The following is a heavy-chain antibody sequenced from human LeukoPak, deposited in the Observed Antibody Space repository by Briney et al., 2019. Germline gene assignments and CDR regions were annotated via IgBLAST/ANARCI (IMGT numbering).Heavy chain of an antibody. CDR2: IYPGDSDT. CDR1: GYSFATYW. Sequence: GESLKISCKASGYSFATYWIGWVRQMPGKGLEWMGIIYPGDSDTRYSPSFQGQVTISADKSISTAYLQWSSLEASDTAMYYCARLYSGYDSSAEYFQHWGQGTLVTVSS. CDR3: ARLYSGYDSSAEYFQH. D-gene: IGHD5-12*01. V-gene: IGHV5-51*01. J-gene: IGHJ1*01.